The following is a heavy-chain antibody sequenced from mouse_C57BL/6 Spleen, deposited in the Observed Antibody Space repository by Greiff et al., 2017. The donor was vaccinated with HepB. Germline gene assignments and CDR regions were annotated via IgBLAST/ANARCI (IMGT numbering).Heavy chain of an antibody. Sequence: QVQLKQPGAELVMPGASVKLSCKASGYTFTSYWMHWVKQRPGQGLEWIGEIDPSDSYTNYNQKFKGKSTLTVDKSSSTAYMQLSSLTSEDSAVYYCARNGNYYGSSGFDYWGQGTTLTVSS. D-gene: IGHD1-1*01. CDR2: IDPSDSYT. J-gene: IGHJ2*01. CDR1: GYTFTSYW. V-gene: IGHV1-69*01. CDR3: ARNGNYYGSSGFDY.